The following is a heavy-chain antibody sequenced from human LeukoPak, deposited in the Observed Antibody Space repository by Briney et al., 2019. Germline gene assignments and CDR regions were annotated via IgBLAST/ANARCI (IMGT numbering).Heavy chain of an antibody. CDR3: ASFYSGYDFLDY. Sequence: PSQTLSLTCAVSGGSISSGGYSWSWIRQPPGKGLEWIGYIYHSGSTYYNPSHKSRVTISVDRSKNQFSLKLSSVTAADTAVYYCASFYSGYDFLDYWGQGTLVTVSS. CDR2: IYHSGST. J-gene: IGHJ4*02. V-gene: IGHV4-30-2*01. CDR1: GGSISSGGYS. D-gene: IGHD5-12*01.